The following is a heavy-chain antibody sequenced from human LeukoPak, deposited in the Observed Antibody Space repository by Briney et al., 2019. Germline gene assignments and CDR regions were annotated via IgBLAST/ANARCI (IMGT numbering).Heavy chain of an antibody. Sequence: SQTLSLTSAITGDSVSINSATLNWIRQPPSKGLHWLGRTYYRSKWYNEYAVSVKSRITINPDTSKHRFSLQLTSVTPEDTAVYYCAGSPSRTRYPDCWGQGTLVTVSS. V-gene: IGHV6-1*01. CDR3: AGSPSRTRYPDC. J-gene: IGHJ4*02. D-gene: IGHD1-14*01. CDR2: TYYRSKWYN. CDR1: GDSVSINSAT.